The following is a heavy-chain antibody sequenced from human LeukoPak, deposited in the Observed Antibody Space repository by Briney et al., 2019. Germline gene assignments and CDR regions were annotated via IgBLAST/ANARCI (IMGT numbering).Heavy chain of an antibody. CDR2: IYYSGST. Sequence: SQTLSLTCTVSGGSISSGDYYWSWIRQPPGKGLEWIGYIYYSGSTYNNPSLKSRVTISVDTSKNQFSLKLSSVTAADTAVYYCARSQYYGDFEGAFDIWGQGTMVTVSS. CDR3: ARSQYYGDFEGAFDI. J-gene: IGHJ3*02. D-gene: IGHD4-17*01. V-gene: IGHV4-30-4*01. CDR1: GGSISSGDYY.